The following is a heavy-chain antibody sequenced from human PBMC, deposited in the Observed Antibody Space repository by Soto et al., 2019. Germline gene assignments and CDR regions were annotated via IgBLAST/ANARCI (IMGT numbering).Heavy chain of an antibody. V-gene: IGHV1-69*13. D-gene: IGHD6-13*01. CDR1: GGTFSSYA. Sequence: WASVKVSFKASGGTFSSYAISWVRQAPGQGLEWMGGIIPIFGTANYAQKFQGRVTITADESTSTAYMELSSLRSEDTAVYYCASGADSSSGDLAQDYYYYGMDVWGQGTTVTVSS. CDR2: IIPIFGTA. J-gene: IGHJ6*02. CDR3: ASGADSSSGDLAQDYYYYGMDV.